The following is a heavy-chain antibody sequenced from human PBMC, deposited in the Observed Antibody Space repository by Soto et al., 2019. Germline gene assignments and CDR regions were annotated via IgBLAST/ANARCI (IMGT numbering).Heavy chain of an antibody. CDR2: INWNSGSI. CDR1: GFTFDDYA. Sequence: GGSLTLSCAASGFTFDDYAMHWVRQVPGKGLEWVSGINWNSGSIGYGDSVKGRFAISRDNAKNSLHLQMNSLSAEDTAFYYCVKDESINWYSGHFRHWGQGTLVTVSS. D-gene: IGHD6-13*01. CDR3: VKDESINWYSGHFRH. J-gene: IGHJ1*01. V-gene: IGHV3-9*01.